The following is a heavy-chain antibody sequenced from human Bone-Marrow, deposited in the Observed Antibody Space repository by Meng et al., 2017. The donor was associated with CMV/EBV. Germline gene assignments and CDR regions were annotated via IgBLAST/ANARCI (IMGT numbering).Heavy chain of an antibody. CDR3: AKDISSSYYYYGMDV. CDR1: GFTFDDYA. V-gene: IGHV3-9*03. J-gene: IGHJ6*02. CDR2: ISWNSGSM. Sequence: SLKISCAASGFTFDDYAMHWVRQAPGKGLEWVSGISWNSGSMVYADSVKGRFIISRDNAKNSLYMQMNSLRAEDMALYYCAKDISSSYYYYGMDVWGQGTTVTGSS.